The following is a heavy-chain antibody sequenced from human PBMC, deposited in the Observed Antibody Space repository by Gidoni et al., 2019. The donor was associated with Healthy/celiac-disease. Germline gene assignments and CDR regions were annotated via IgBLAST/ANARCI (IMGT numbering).Heavy chain of an antibody. CDR1: GAPIISSSYY. Sequence: QLPLQESGPGLVKPSETLSLTCTVSGAPIISSSYYWGWIRQPPGKGLEWIGSIYYSGTTYYNPSLKSRVTISVDTSKSQFSLKLSSVTAADTAVYYCARVYGSWSNWFDPWGRGTLVTVSS. CDR2: IYYSGTT. D-gene: IGHD2-15*01. V-gene: IGHV4-39*07. J-gene: IGHJ5*02. CDR3: ARVYGSWSNWFDP.